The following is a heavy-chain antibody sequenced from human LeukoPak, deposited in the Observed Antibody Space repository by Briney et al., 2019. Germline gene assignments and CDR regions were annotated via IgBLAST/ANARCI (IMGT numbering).Heavy chain of an antibody. CDR1: GFTFSTYA. J-gene: IGHJ4*02. CDR3: ARVYLERLTAGYFDH. V-gene: IGHV3-30*04. Sequence: GGSLKLSCAASGFTFSTYAMNWVRQAPGRGLEWVAVISDDGRHTYYADSVKGRFTISRDNSKSTLYLQMNSLRDDDSAAYFCARVYLERLTAGYFDHWGQGTQVTVS. D-gene: IGHD2-8*01. CDR2: ISDDGRHT.